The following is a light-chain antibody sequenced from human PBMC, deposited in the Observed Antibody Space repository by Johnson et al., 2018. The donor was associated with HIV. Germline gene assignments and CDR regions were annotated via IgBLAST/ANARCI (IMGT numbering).Light chain of an antibody. CDR3: GTWDSSLSAGV. J-gene: IGLJ1*01. CDR1: SSNIGNNY. Sequence: QSVLTQPPSVSAAPGQKVYISCSGSSSNIGNNYVSWYQQLPGTAPKLLIYDNNKRPSGIPDRFSGSKSGTSATLGITGLQTGDEAEYYCGTWDSSLSAGVFGTGTKVTVL. CDR2: DNN. V-gene: IGLV1-51*01.